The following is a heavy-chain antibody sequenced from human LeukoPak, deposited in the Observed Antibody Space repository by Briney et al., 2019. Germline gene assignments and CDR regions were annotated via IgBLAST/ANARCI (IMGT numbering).Heavy chain of an antibody. D-gene: IGHD3-3*01. V-gene: IGHV1-24*01. J-gene: IGHJ5*02. CDR3: ATTMIFGVVIYNWFDP. Sequence: ASAKVSCKVSGYTLTELSMHWVRQAPGKGLEWMGGFDPEDGETIYAQKFQGRVTMTEDTSTDTAYMELSSLRSEDTAVYYCATTMIFGVVIYNWFDPWGQGTLVTVSS. CDR1: GYTLTELS. CDR2: FDPEDGET.